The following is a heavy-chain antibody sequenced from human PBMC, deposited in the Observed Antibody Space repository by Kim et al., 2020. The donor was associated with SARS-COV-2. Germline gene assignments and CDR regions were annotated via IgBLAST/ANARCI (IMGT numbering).Heavy chain of an antibody. CDR1: GFTFSSYG. V-gene: IGHV3-33*08. Sequence: GGSLRLSCAASGFTFSSYGMHWVRQAPGKGLEWVAVIWYDGSNKYYADSVKGRFTISRDNSKNTLYLQMNSLRAEDTAVYYCARDDSVRVGATLYYYYGMDVWGQGTTVTVSS. CDR2: IWYDGSNK. D-gene: IGHD1-26*01. J-gene: IGHJ6*02. CDR3: ARDDSVRVGATLYYYYGMDV.